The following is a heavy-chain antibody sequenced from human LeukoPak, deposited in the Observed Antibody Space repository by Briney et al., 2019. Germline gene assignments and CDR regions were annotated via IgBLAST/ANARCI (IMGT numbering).Heavy chain of an antibody. CDR3: ARGALDIVIVPTALPYGVFDY. CDR1: GYSFTSYW. Sequence: GESLKISCKGSGYSFTSYWIGWVRQMPGKGLEWMGIIYPGDSDTKYSPSFQGQVTISADKSISTAYLHWSSLKASDTAMYYCARGALDIVIVPTALPYGVFDYWGQGTLVTVSS. V-gene: IGHV5-51*01. D-gene: IGHD2-2*03. CDR2: IYPGDSDT. J-gene: IGHJ4*02.